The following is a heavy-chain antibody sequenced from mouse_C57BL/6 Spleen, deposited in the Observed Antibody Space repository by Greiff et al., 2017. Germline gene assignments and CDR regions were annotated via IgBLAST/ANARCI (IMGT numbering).Heavy chain of an antibody. V-gene: IGHV1-15*01. CDR1: GYTFTDYE. J-gene: IGHJ2*01. CDR3: TRAVITTVGAY. CDR2: IDPETGGT. Sequence: QVQLQQSGAELVRPGASVTLSCKASGYTFTDYEMHWVKQTPVHGLEWIGAIDPETGGTAYNQKFKGKAILTADKSSSTAYMELRSLTSEDSAVYYCTRAVITTVGAYWGQGTTLTVSS. D-gene: IGHD1-1*01.